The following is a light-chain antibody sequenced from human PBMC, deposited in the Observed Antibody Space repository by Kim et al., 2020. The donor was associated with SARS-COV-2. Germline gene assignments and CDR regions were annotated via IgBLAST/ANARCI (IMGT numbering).Light chain of an antibody. CDR1: QSISSY. CDR2: AAS. V-gene: IGKV1-39*01. Sequence: SATVGDRVTITGRASQSISSYVNWYQQKPGEAPKRLMYAASRLQSGVPSRFSGSGSGTDFTLTITSLQPEDFATYYCQQSYITPPTFGQGTKLEI. CDR3: QQSYITPPT. J-gene: IGKJ2*01.